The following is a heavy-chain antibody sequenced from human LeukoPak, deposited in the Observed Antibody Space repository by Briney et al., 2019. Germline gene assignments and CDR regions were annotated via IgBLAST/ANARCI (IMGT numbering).Heavy chain of an antibody. CDR2: ISGSGGST. J-gene: IGHJ4*02. V-gene: IGHV3-23*01. CDR1: GFTFSSYG. CDR3: AKDVGVRGAFSFDY. D-gene: IGHD3-10*01. Sequence: QAGGSLRLSCAASGFTFSSYGMSWVRQAPGKGLEWVSAISGSGGSTYYADSVKGRFTISRDSSKNTLYLQMNSLRAEDTAVYYCAKDVGVRGAFSFDYWGQGTLVTVSS.